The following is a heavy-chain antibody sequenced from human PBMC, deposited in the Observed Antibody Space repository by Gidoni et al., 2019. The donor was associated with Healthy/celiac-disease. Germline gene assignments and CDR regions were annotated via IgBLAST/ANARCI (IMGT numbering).Heavy chain of an antibody. J-gene: IGHJ4*02. Sequence: EVQLLASGGGLVQPGGSLRLSCAASGFPFSSYAMSWVRQAPGKGLEWVSAISGSGGSTYYADSVKGRFTISRDNSKNTLYLQMNSLRAEDTAVYYCAKTHGDYGGGYYFDYWGQGTLVTVSS. CDR1: GFPFSSYA. CDR2: ISGSGGST. V-gene: IGHV3-23*01. CDR3: AKTHGDYGGGYYFDY. D-gene: IGHD4-17*01.